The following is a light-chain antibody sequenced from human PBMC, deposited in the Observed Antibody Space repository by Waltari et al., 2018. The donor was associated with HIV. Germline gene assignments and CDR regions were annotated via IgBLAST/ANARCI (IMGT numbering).Light chain of an antibody. Sequence: QPVLTQSPSASGPPAQRVTIPCARSGSHIRRNNAHWYQQVPGTAPKLPIYRNNRRPSRVPDGCSGSKSAASASLAISGLQSEDEADYYFAAWDDSLTGPVFGGGTRLTVL. CDR1: GSHIRRNN. CDR3: AAWDDSLTGPV. CDR2: RNN. J-gene: IGLJ2*01. V-gene: IGLV1-44*01.